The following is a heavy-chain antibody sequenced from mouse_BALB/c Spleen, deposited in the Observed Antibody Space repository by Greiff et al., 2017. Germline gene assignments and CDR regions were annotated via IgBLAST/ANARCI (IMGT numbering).Heavy chain of an antibody. CDR3: ARDYYYGSSFAMDY. Sequence: EVQGVESGGGLVKPGGSLKLSCAASGFTFSSYAMSWVRQTPEKRLEWVASISSGGSTYYPDSVKGRFTISRDNARNILYLQMSSLRSEDTAMYYCARDYYYGSSFAMDYWGQGTSVTVSS. D-gene: IGHD1-1*01. CDR2: ISSGGST. J-gene: IGHJ4*01. V-gene: IGHV5-6-5*01. CDR1: GFTFSSYA.